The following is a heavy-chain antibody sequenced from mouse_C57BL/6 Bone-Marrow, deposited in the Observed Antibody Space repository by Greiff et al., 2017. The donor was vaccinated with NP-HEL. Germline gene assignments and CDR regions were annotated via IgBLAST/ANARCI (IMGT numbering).Heavy chain of an antibody. CDR1: GYTFTSYW. CDR3: ARWRNYYSNYDYAMDY. D-gene: IGHD2-5*01. Sequence: VQLQQPGAELVKPGASVKLSCKASGYTFTSYWMHWVKQRPGQGLEWIGMIHPNSGSTNYNEKFKIKATLTVDKSSSTAYMQLSSLTSEDSAVYYCARWRNYYSNYDYAMDYWGQGTSVTVSS. J-gene: IGHJ4*01. CDR2: IHPNSGST. V-gene: IGHV1-64*01.